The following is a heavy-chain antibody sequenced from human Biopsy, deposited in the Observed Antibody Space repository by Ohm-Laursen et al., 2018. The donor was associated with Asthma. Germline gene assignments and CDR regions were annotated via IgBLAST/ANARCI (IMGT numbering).Heavy chain of an antibody. CDR2: ISVYNGNT. V-gene: IGHV1-18*01. J-gene: IGHJ6*02. D-gene: IGHD3-10*01. CDR1: GYTFNSAG. Sequence: ASVKVSCKTSGYTFNSAGITWVRQAPGQGLEWLGWISVYNGNTKVAQKLQDRVTMITDTSTSTAYMELRSLRPDDTAVYFCARAVDYSHYYGIDVWGQGTTVTVS. CDR3: ARAVDYSHYYGIDV.